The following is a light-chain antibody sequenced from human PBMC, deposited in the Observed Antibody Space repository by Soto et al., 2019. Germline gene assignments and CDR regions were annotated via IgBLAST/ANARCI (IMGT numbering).Light chain of an antibody. J-gene: IGLJ2*01. CDR2: GNS. CDR1: SSNIGAGYD. Sequence: QSALTQPPSVSGAPGQRVTISCTGSSSNIGAGYDVHWYQQLPGTAPNLLIYGNSNRPSGVPDRFSGSKSGTSASLAITGLQAEDEADYDCQSCDSSLSVVFGGGTKLTVL. V-gene: IGLV1-40*01. CDR3: QSCDSSLSVV.